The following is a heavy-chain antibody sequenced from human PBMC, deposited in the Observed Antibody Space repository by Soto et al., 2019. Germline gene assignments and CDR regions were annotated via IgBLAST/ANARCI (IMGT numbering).Heavy chain of an antibody. V-gene: IGHV4-4*02. CDR2: IYHSGST. CDR1: GGSISSSNW. Sequence: SETLSLTCAVSGGSISSSNWWSWVRQPPGKGLEWIGEIYHSGSTNYNPSLKSRVTISVDKSKNQFSLKLSSVTAADTAVYYCARVLDYYGSGSYKFGGMGVWGQGTTVT. CDR3: ARVLDYYGSGSYKFGGMGV. J-gene: IGHJ6*02. D-gene: IGHD3-10*01.